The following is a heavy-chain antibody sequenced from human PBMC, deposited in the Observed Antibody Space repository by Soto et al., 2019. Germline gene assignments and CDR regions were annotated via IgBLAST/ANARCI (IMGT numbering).Heavy chain of an antibody. CDR1: GDSIINYY. V-gene: IGHV4-4*07. CDR2: VSSTGSS. D-gene: IGHD6-13*01. CDR3: ARGVPAAGTDWFDP. Sequence: SETLSLTCTVSGDSIINYYWSFSRHSAEKRLEWIGRVSSTGSSHYNPSLKSRVTISVDTSKNQVSLNLTSVTAADTAVYYCARGVPAAGTDWFDPWGQGTLVTVSS. J-gene: IGHJ5*02.